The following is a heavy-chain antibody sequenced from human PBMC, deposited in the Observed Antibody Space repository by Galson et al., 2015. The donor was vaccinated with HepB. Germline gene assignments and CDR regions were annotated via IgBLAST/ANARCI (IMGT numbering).Heavy chain of an antibody. CDR1: GFTFSSYW. CDR3: ATGVATKHYFDY. Sequence: SLRLSCAASGFTFSSYWMSWVRQAPGKGLEWVANIKQDGSEKYYVDSVKGRFTISRDNAKNSLYLRMNSLRAEDTAVYYCATGVATKHYFDYWGQGTLVTVSS. V-gene: IGHV3-7*03. D-gene: IGHD5-12*01. CDR2: IKQDGSEK. J-gene: IGHJ4*02.